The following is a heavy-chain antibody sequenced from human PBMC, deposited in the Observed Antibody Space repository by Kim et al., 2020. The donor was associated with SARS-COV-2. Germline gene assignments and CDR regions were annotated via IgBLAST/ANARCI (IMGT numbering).Heavy chain of an antibody. D-gene: IGHD6-19*01. CDR3: ANGIAVAGTRGVYYGMDV. Sequence: GGSLRLSCAASGFTFSSYAMSWVRQAPGKGLEWVSAISGSGGSTYYADSVKGRFTISRDNSKNTLYLQMNSLRAEDTAVYYCANGIAVAGTRGVYYGMDVWGQGTTVTVSS. CDR2: ISGSGGST. V-gene: IGHV3-23*01. CDR1: GFTFSSYA. J-gene: IGHJ6*02.